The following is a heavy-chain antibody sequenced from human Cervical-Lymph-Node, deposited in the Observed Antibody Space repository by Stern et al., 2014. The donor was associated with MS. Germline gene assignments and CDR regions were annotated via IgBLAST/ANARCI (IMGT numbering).Heavy chain of an antibody. CDR2: IYHSGRT. D-gene: IGHD5-18*01. CDR1: GGSISSTNW. Sequence: LQLQESGPGLVKPSGTLSLTCAVSGGSISSTNWWSWVRQPPGKGLEWIGEIYHSGRTNYNPSLKSRVTISVDKSKNQFSRKLSSVTAADTAVYYCARKLDVDTAMVRHTWFDPWGQGTLVTVSS. CDR3: ARKLDVDTAMVRHTWFDP. J-gene: IGHJ5*02. V-gene: IGHV4-4*02.